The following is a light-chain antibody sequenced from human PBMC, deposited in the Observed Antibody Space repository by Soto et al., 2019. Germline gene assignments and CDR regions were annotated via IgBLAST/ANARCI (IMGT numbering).Light chain of an antibody. J-gene: IGKJ1*01. CDR2: AVS. Sequence: EIVLTQSPGTLTLSPSENAALSCRASQTISNNYLVWYRQKPGQAPRLLIYAVSSRAAGIPDRFSGSGSGTDFALTIARLEPEDSAVYYCQQHSNSPWTFGQGTKVDIK. V-gene: IGKV3-20*01. CDR3: QQHSNSPWT. CDR1: QTISNNY.